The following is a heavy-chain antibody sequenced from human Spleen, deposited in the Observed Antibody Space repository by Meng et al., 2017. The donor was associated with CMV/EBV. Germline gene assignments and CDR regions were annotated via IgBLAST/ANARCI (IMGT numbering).Heavy chain of an antibody. J-gene: IGHJ4*02. CDR3: ARVSSGWDYFDY. Sequence: VRLQEPGTGLGKPSQTLSLTFTVSGGFVGRGGYYWTWIRQHPGKGLEWFGHIYYSGSTFYNPSLKRRVIISIDTSKNQFSLNLRSVTAADTAVYYCARVSSGWDYFDYWGQGTLVTVSS. CDR2: IYYSGST. V-gene: IGHV4-31*03. D-gene: IGHD6-19*01. CDR1: GGFVGRGGYY.